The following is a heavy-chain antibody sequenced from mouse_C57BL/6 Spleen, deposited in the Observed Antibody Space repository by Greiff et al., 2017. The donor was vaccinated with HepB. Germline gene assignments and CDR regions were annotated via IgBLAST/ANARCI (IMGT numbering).Heavy chain of an antibody. V-gene: IGHV1-4*01. CDR1: GYTFTSYT. CDR2: INPSSGYT. J-gene: IGHJ2*01. CDR3: AREGGDYYFDY. Sequence: VQLQQSGAELARPGASVKMSCKASGYTFTSYTMHWVKQRPGQGLEWIGYINPSSGYTKYNQKFKDKATLTADKSSNTAYMQLSSLTSEDSAVYYCAREGGDYYFDYWGQGTTLTVSS.